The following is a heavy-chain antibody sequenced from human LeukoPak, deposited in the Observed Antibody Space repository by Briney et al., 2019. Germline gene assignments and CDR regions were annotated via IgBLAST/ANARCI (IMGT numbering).Heavy chain of an antibody. Sequence: RASVKVSCKASGYTFTSYAMHWVRQAPGQRLEWMGWINAGNGNTKYSQKFQGRVTITRDTFASTAYMELSSLRSEDTAVYYCARVARYSYGSDYWGQGTLVTVSS. V-gene: IGHV1-3*01. CDR1: GYTFTSYA. CDR3: ARVARYSYGSDY. J-gene: IGHJ4*02. D-gene: IGHD5-18*01. CDR2: INAGNGNT.